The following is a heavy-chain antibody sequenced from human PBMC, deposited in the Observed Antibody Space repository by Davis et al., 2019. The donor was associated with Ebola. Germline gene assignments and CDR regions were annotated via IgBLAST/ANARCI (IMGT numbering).Heavy chain of an antibody. D-gene: IGHD1-26*01. J-gene: IGHJ3*02. Sequence: MPSETLSLTCIVSAGSIRSSGYYFGWIRQPPGKGLEWIESIYFSGTTYYNPSLKSRVAISVDTSKNQFSLKVTSVTAADTAVYYCARPWYSGTYYDAYDIWGQGTMVAVSS. CDR2: IYFSGTT. CDR3: ARPWYSGTYYDAYDI. CDR1: AGSIRSSGYY. V-gene: IGHV4-39*01.